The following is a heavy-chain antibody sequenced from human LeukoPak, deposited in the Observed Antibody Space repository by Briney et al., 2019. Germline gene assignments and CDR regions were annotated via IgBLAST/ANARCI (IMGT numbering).Heavy chain of an antibody. CDR3: ATPGYSSGWYAY. Sequence: GTSLRLSCAASGFTFRSYAMSWVRQAPGKGLEWASVINNSGGITYYADSVKGRFTISRDNSKNTLYLQMNSLRAEDTAVYYCATPGYSSGWYAYWGQGTLVTVSS. CDR1: GFTFRSYA. CDR2: INNSGGIT. V-gene: IGHV3-23*01. J-gene: IGHJ4*02. D-gene: IGHD6-19*01.